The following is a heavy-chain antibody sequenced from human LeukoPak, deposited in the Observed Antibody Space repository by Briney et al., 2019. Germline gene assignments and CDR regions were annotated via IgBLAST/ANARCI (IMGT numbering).Heavy chain of an antibody. D-gene: IGHD2-2*01. J-gene: IGHJ6*02. CDR2: ISAYNGNT. Sequence: ASVKVSCKASGYTFTRYGISWVRQAPGQGLEWMGWISAYNGNTNYAQKLQGRVTMTTDTSTSTAYMELRSLRSDDTAVYYCARGQRTGQLPSMTYYYYGMDVWGQGTTVTVSS. V-gene: IGHV1-18*01. CDR3: ARGQRTGQLPSMTYYYYGMDV. CDR1: GYTFTRYG.